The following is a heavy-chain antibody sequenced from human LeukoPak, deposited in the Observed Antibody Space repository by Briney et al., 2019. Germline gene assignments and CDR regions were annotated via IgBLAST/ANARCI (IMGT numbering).Heavy chain of an antibody. J-gene: IGHJ4*02. CDR2: ISGSGDNT. CDR1: GSTFSSYA. D-gene: IGHD6-13*01. CDR3: AKDYSSSWYYFDY. V-gene: IGHV3-23*01. Sequence: GGSLRLSCAASGSTFSSYAMSWVRQAPGKGLEWVSAISGSGDNTYYADSVKGRFTISRDTFKNTLYLHMNSLRAEDTAVYYCAKDYSSSWYYFDYWGQGTLVTVSS.